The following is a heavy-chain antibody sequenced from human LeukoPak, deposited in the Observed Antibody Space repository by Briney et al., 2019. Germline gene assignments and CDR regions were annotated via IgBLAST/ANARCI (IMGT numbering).Heavy chain of an antibody. D-gene: IGHD3-22*01. CDR1: GFTFGSYG. CDR3: AIMHGYYDGSGYWVQ. J-gene: IGHJ1*01. CDR2: ITPNADRA. V-gene: IGHV3-23*01. Sequence: GSLQLSSAASGFTFGSYGMSWVRPAPGRGLEWVSFITPNADRASYADSVEGRFTISRDNPRNTLYMQMNSLRDEDTAVYYCAIMHGYYDGSGYWVQWGQGTLVTVSS.